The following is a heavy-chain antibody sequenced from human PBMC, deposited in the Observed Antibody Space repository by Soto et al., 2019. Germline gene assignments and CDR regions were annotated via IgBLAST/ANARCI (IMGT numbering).Heavy chain of an antibody. J-gene: IGHJ3*02. D-gene: IGHD1-1*01. CDR3: ARGGELDDAFDI. V-gene: IGHV4-34*01. Sequence: SKTLSLTCAVYGGSFSGYYWSWIRQPPGKGLEWIGEINHSGSTNYNPSLKSRVTISVDTSKNQFSLKLSSVTAADTAVYYCARGGELDDAFDIWGQGTMVTVSS. CDR2: INHSGST. CDR1: GGSFSGYY.